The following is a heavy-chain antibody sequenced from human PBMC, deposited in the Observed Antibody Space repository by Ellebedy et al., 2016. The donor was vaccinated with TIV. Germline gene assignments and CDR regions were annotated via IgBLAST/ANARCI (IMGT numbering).Heavy chain of an antibody. V-gene: IGHV3-21*06. J-gene: IGHJ4*02. Sequence: GGSLRLSCAASGFTFSTYSMNWVRQAPGKGLEWVSSMSGTSSYVHYADSVEGRFTISRDNAKNSLYLHMSSLRVEDTAVYYCARVHGDYRIDYWGPGTLVTVPS. CDR2: MSGTSSYV. CDR3: ARVHGDYRIDY. D-gene: IGHD4-17*01. CDR1: GFTFSTYS.